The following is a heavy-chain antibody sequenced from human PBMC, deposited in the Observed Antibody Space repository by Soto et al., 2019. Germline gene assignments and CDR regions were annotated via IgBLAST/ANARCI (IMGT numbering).Heavy chain of an antibody. CDR2: INPNSGGT. Sequence: ASVKVSCKASGYTFTGYYMHWVRQAPGQGLEWMGWINPNSGGTNYAQKFQGRVTMTRDTSISTAYMELSRLRSDDTAVYYCASSSQWLANYGMDVWGQGTTVTVSS. D-gene: IGHD6-19*01. J-gene: IGHJ6*02. V-gene: IGHV1-2*02. CDR1: GYTFTGYY. CDR3: ASSSQWLANYGMDV.